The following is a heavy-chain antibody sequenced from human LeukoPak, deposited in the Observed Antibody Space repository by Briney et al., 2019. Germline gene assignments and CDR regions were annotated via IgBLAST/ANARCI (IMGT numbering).Heavy chain of an antibody. D-gene: IGHD6-13*01. CDR3: SRGAANSSWYLDH. V-gene: IGHV1-46*01. Sequence: ASVKVSCKASGCTFAHYYIQWVRQAAGHGLEWVGIMNPSGGSKGYAQKLQGRDTMARDPSKSTIYIELSGLSCEDTAVYYGSRGAANSSWYLDHWGQGTLVSVSS. CDR1: GCTFAHYY. J-gene: IGHJ4*02. CDR2: MNPSGGSK.